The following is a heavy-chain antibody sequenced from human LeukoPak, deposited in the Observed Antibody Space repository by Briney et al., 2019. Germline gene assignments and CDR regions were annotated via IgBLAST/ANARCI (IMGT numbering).Heavy chain of an antibody. D-gene: IGHD3-10*01. CDR1: GFTFSNYN. V-gene: IGHV3-21*01. J-gene: IGHJ6*02. CDR3: ATVPTMVRGAYYYGMDV. Sequence: GGSLRLSCTASGFTFSNYNMNWVRQAPGKGLEWVSSISSSSSYIYYADSVKGRFTISRDNAKNSLYLQMNSLRAEDTAVYYCATVPTMVRGAYYYGMDVWGQGTTVTVSS. CDR2: ISSSSSYI.